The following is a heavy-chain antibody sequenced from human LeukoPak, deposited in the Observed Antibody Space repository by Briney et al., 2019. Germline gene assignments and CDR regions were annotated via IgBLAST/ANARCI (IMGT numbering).Heavy chain of an antibody. J-gene: IGHJ4*02. V-gene: IGHV3-23*01. Sequence: GGSLRLSCAASGFTFSSYGMTWVRQAPGKGLEWVSSISNSGGGTYYADSVKGRFTIPRDNSKNTLYLQMKSLRDEDTAIYYCAKRRDYFDYWGQGTLVSVSS. CDR3: AKRRDYFDY. CDR2: ISNSGGGT. CDR1: GFTFSSYG.